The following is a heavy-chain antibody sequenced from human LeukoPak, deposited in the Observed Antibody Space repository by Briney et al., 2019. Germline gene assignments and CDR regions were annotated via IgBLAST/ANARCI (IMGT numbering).Heavy chain of an antibody. CDR2: IYPDDSDT. CDR3: ASHTTYYDILTGSWYFDL. J-gene: IGHJ2*01. D-gene: IGHD3-9*01. Sequence: GESLKISCKGSGYNFTNFWIAWVRQMPGKGLEWMGIIYPDDSDTRYSPSFQGQVTISADKSLTTAYLQWSSLKASDTAMYYCASHTTYYDILTGSWYFDLWGRGTLVTVSS. V-gene: IGHV5-51*01. CDR1: GYNFTNFW.